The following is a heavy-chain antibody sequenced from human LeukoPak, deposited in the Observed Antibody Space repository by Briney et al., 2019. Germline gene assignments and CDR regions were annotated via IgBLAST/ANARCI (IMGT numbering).Heavy chain of an antibody. CDR3: ARVAWDAFDI. CDR2: ISSSGSTI. Sequence: PGGSLRLSCVVSGFTVDSYAMNWVRQAPGKGLEWVSYISSSGSTIYYADSVKGRFTISRDNAKNSLYLQMNSLRAEDTAVYYCARVAWDAFDIWGQGTMVTVSS. J-gene: IGHJ3*02. V-gene: IGHV3-48*03. CDR1: GFTVDSYA.